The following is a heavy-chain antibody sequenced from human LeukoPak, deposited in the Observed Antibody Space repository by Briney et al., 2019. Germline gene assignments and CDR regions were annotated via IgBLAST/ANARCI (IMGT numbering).Heavy chain of an antibody. Sequence: GGSLRLSCAASGFTFRNHLMHWVRQAPGKGLVWVSCINSDGSSTSYADSVKGRFTISRDNAKNTLYLQMNSLRAEDTAVYYCARYTRTRILTSPHAFDIWGQGTMVTVSS. CDR3: ARYTRTRILTSPHAFDI. D-gene: IGHD2-15*01. J-gene: IGHJ3*02. CDR1: GFTFRNHL. V-gene: IGHV3-74*01. CDR2: INSDGSST.